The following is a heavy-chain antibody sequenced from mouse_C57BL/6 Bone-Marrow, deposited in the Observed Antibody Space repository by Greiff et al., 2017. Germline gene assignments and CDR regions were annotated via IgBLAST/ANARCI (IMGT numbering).Heavy chain of an antibody. D-gene: IGHD1-1*01. CDR1: GYTFTDYE. CDR3: TRIWYGSSSFAY. CDR2: IDPETGGT. Sequence: QVQLQQSGAELVRPGASVTLSCKASGYTFTDYEMHWVKQTPVHGLEWIGAIDPETGGTAYNQKFKGKAILNADKSSSTAYMELRSLTSEDSAVYYCTRIWYGSSSFAYWGQGTLVTVSA. J-gene: IGHJ3*01. V-gene: IGHV1-15*01.